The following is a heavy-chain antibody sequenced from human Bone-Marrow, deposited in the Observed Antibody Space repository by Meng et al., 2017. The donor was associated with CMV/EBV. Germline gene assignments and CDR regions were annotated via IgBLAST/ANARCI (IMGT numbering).Heavy chain of an antibody. D-gene: IGHD2-21*02. CDR1: GFTFSSYS. Sequence: GESLKISCAASGFTFSSYSMNWVRQAPGKGLEWVSFISSSSSYIYYADSVKGRFTISRDNAKNSLYLQMNSLRVEDTAIYYCASAPRGCDIINCYHYFDYWGQGTLVTVSS. CDR3: ASAPRGCDIINCYHYFDY. CDR2: ISSSSSYI. J-gene: IGHJ4*02. V-gene: IGHV3-21*01.